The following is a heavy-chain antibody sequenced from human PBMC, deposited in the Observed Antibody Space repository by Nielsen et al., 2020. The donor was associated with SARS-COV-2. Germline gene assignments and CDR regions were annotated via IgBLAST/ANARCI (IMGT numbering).Heavy chain of an antibody. CDR2: MSSSGGTI. D-gene: IGHD3-22*01. V-gene: IGHV3-48*04. CDR3: RGWLATFDI. J-gene: IGHJ3*02. Sequence: GESLKISCAASGFTLGTYWMNWVRQAPGKGLEWVSHMSSSGGTIYYADSVKGRFTISRDNAKNSIYLQMNSLRAEDTAVYYCRGWLATFDIWGQGTLVTVSS. CDR1: GFTLGTYW.